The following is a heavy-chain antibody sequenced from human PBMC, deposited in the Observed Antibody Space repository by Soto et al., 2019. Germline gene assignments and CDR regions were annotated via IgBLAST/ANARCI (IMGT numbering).Heavy chain of an antibody. V-gene: IGHV3-7*03. CDR1: GFPFNNYH. CDR2: IKEDGNEK. J-gene: IGHJ6*02. D-gene: IGHD6-19*01. Sequence: QPGGSLRLSCEASGFPFNNYHMTWVRQASGKGLEWVASIKEDGNEKYYVDSVKGRFTISRDNVKNSVSLQLNSLRAEDTAVYFCTRGAGGWNYYYAMDVWGPGATVTVSS. CDR3: TRGAGGWNYYYAMDV.